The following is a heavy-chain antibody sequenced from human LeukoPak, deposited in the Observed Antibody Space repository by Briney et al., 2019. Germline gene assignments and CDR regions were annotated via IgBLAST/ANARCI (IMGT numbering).Heavy chain of an antibody. Sequence: GGSLRLSCAASGFTFSSYGMHWVRQAPGKGLEWVAFIRYDGSNKYYADSVKGRFTISRDNSKNTLYLQMNSLRAEDTAVYYCAEGGRSSIALMSDYYYYYMDVWGKGTTVTVSS. D-gene: IGHD6-6*01. CDR2: IRYDGSNK. CDR3: AEGGRSSIALMSDYYYYYMDV. J-gene: IGHJ6*03. V-gene: IGHV3-30*02. CDR1: GFTFSSYG.